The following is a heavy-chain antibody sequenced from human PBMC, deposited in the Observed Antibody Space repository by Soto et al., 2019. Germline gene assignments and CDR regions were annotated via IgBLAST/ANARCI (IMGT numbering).Heavy chain of an antibody. V-gene: IGHV3-23*01. D-gene: IGHD1-26*01. Sequence: EVQLLESGGGLVQPGGSLRLSCAASGFTFSSYAMSWVRQAPGKGLEWVSAISGSGGSTYYADSVKGRFTISRDNSKNTLYLQMNSLRAEDTAVYYCARDRREEGVGWYFDLWGRGTLVTVSS. CDR2: ISGSGGST. J-gene: IGHJ2*01. CDR3: ARDRREEGVGWYFDL. CDR1: GFTFSSYA.